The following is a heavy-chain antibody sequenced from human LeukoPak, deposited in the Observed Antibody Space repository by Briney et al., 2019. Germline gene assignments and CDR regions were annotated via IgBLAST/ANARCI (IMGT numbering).Heavy chain of an antibody. V-gene: IGHV3-74*01. CDR2: INSDGSTT. CDR3: ARDRFGDGYNLFDY. Sequence: GGSLRLSCAASGFTFSSYWMHWVRQAPGKGLVWVSRINSDGSTTRYADSVKGRFTISRDNSKNTLYLQMNSLRAEDTAGYYCARDRFGDGYNLFDYWGQGTLVTVSS. D-gene: IGHD5-24*01. CDR1: GFTFSSYW. J-gene: IGHJ4*02.